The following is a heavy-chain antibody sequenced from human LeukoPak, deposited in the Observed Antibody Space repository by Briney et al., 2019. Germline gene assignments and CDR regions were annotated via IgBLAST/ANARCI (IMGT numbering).Heavy chain of an antibody. D-gene: IGHD3-16*01. Sequence: PSETPSLTCTVSGGSISSYYWSWIRQPPGKGLEWIGYIYYSGSTNYNPSLKSRVTISVDTSKNQFSLKLSSVTAADTAVYYCARVLGDPYYYYYYMDVWGKGTTVTVSS. V-gene: IGHV4-59*01. J-gene: IGHJ6*03. CDR1: GGSISSYY. CDR2: IYYSGST. CDR3: ARVLGDPYYYYYYMDV.